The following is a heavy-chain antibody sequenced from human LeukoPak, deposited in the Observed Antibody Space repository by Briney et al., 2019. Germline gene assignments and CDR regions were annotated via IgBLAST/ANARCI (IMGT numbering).Heavy chain of an antibody. CDR1: GGTFSSYT. CDR3: ARGLGIVPAAVDY. Sequence: SVKVSCKASGGTFSSYTISWVRQAPGQGLEWMGRIIPILGIANYAQKFQGRVTITADKSTSTAYMELSSLRSEDTAVYYCARGLGIVPAAVDYWGQGTLVTVSS. J-gene: IGHJ4*02. CDR2: IIPILGIA. V-gene: IGHV1-69*02. D-gene: IGHD2-2*01.